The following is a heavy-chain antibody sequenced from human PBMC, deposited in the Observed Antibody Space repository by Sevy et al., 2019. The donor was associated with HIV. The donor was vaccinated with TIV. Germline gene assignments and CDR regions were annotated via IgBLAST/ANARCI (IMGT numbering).Heavy chain of an antibody. CDR1: GASINIGGSY. V-gene: IGHV4-31*03. J-gene: IGHJ4*02. Sequence: SETLSLTCTVSGASINIGGSYRTWIRQRPGKGLEWIGYIYYSGNTYYNPSLKSRLAISVDTSNNQFSLKLSSVTAADTAVYYCARESGGYSRLDSWGQGTLVTVSS. CDR2: IYYSGNT. CDR3: ARESGGYSRLDS. D-gene: IGHD3-22*01.